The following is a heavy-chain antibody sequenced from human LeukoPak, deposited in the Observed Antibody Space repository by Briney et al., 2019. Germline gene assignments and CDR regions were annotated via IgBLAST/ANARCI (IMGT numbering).Heavy chain of an antibody. D-gene: IGHD3-22*01. Sequence: GGSLRLSCAVSGITLSNYGMSWVRQAPGKGLEWVAGISDSGGRTNYAGSVKARFTISRDNPKNTLYLQMNSLRAEDTAVYFCAKRGVVIRVILVGFHKEAYYFDSWGQGALVTVSS. CDR3: AKRGVVIRVILVGFHKEAYYFDS. V-gene: IGHV3-23*01. CDR2: ISDSGGRT. J-gene: IGHJ4*02. CDR1: GITLSNYG.